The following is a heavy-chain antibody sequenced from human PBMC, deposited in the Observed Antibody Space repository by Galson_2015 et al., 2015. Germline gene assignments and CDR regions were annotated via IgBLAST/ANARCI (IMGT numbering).Heavy chain of an antibody. CDR2: MNPNSGNT. D-gene: IGHD3-3*01. CDR3: ARVHYDFWVGYYYYYMDV. Sequence: SVKVSCKASGYTFTSYDINWVRQATGQGLEWMGWMNPNSGNTGYAQKFQGRVTMTRNTSISTAYMELSSLRSEDTAVYYCARVHYDFWVGYYYYYMDVWGKGTTVTVSS. J-gene: IGHJ6*03. CDR1: GYTFTSYD. V-gene: IGHV1-8*01.